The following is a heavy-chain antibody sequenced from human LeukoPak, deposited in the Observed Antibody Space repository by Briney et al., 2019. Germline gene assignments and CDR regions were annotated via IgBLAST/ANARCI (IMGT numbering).Heavy chain of an antibody. D-gene: IGHD7-27*01. CDR1: GYTFTSYG. V-gene: IGHV1-69*05. Sequence: ASVKVSCKASGYTFTSYGISWVRQAPGQGLEWMGRIIPIFGTANYAQKFQGRVTITTDESTSTAYMELSSLRSEDTAVYYCARVTGEVGAFDIWGQGTMVTVSS. J-gene: IGHJ3*02. CDR3: ARVTGEVGAFDI. CDR2: IIPIFGTA.